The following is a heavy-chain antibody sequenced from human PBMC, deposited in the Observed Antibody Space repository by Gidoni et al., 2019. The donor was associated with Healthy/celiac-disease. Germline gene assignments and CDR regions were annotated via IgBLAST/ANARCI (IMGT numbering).Heavy chain of an antibody. V-gene: IGHV3-20*04. Sequence: EVQLVESGGGVVRPGGSLRLSCAASGFPFYDYGMSWVRQAPGKGLEWVSGINWNGGSTGYADSVKGRFTISRDNAKNSLYLQMNSLRAEDTALYYCARGGSGPKTDAFDIWGQGTMVTVSS. D-gene: IGHD2-15*01. CDR1: GFPFYDYG. J-gene: IGHJ3*02. CDR2: INWNGGST. CDR3: ARGGSGPKTDAFDI.